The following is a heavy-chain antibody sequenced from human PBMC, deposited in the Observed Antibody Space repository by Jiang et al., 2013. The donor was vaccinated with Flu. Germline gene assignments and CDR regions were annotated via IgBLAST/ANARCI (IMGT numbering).Heavy chain of an antibody. V-gene: IGHV1-18*01. CDR2: ISTANGNT. D-gene: IGHD5-18*01. CDR3: ARGNSYASH. Sequence: GAEVKKPGASVKVSCKASGYTFTSYGISWARQAPGQGLEWMGWISTANGNTNYAQKFQGRVTVTTDTSTSTAYMELGSLRSDDTALYYCARGNSYASHWGQGTLVTVSS. CDR1: GYTFTSYG. J-gene: IGHJ4*02.